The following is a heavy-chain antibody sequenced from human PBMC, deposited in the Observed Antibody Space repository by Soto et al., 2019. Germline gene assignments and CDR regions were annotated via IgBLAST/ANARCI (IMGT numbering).Heavy chain of an antibody. CDR1: GGSISSSSYY. CDR3: AKQLLWFGESSARVWYYGMDV. D-gene: IGHD3-10*01. Sequence: SETLSLTCTVSGGSISSSSYYWGWIRQPPGKGLEWIGSIYYSGSTYYNPSLKSRVTISVDTSKNQFSLKLSSVTAADTAVYYCAKQLLWFGESSARVWYYGMDVWGQGTTVTVSS. V-gene: IGHV4-39*01. CDR2: IYYSGST. J-gene: IGHJ6*02.